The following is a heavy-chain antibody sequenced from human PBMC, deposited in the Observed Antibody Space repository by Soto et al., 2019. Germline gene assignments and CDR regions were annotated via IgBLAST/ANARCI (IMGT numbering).Heavy chain of an antibody. D-gene: IGHD2-2*01. CDR2: IYYSGST. CDR1: GGSISSGGYX. CDR3: ARKPSWTRNWFDP. J-gene: IGHJ5*02. V-gene: IGHV4-31*03. Sequence: PSETLSLTCTVSGGSISSGGYXWSWIRQHPGKGLEWIGYIYYSGSTYYNPSLKSRVTISVDTSKNQFSLKLSSVTAADTAVYYCARKPSWTRNWFDPWGQGTLVTVSS.